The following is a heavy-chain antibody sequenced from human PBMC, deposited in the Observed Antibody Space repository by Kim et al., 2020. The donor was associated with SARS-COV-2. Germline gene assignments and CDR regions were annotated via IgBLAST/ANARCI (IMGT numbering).Heavy chain of an antibody. CDR2: ISSSSTI. D-gene: IGHD3-22*01. V-gene: IGHV3-48*02. CDR3: ARVGGGDSSGYY. Sequence: GGSLRLSCAASGFTFSSYSMNWVRQAPGKGLEWVSYISSSSTIYYADSVKGRFTISRDNAKNSLYLQMNSLRDEDTAVYYCARVGGGDSSGYYWGQGTLVTVSS. J-gene: IGHJ4*02. CDR1: GFTFSSYS.